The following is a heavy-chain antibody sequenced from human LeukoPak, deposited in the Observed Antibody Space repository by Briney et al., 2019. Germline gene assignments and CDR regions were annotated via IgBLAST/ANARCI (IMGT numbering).Heavy chain of an antibody. D-gene: IGHD6-13*01. V-gene: IGHV3-23*01. CDR1: GFTFSSYA. CDR2: ISGSGGST. CDR3: AKVPIGYSSSWYDY. Sequence: GGSPRLSCAASGFTFSSYAMSWVRQAPGKGLEWVSAISGSGGSTYYADSVKGRFTISRDNSKNTLYLQMNSLRAEDTAVYYCAKVPIGYSSSWYDYWGQGTLVTVSS. J-gene: IGHJ4*02.